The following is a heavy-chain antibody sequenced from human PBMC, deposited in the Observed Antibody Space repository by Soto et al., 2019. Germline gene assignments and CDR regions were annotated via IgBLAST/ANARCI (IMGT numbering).Heavy chain of an antibody. CDR2: VSRGSPTM. Sequence: EVQLVESGGDLVQPGGSLRLSCAASGFTFSTYSMNWVRQAPGKGLEWVAYVSRGSPTMHYAHSVKGRLTISRDNAKNPLYLQMNSLNADDTAVYYCTREPAALDYWGQGTLGTVSS. CDR1: GFTFSTYS. D-gene: IGHD6-25*01. CDR3: TREPAALDY. J-gene: IGHJ4*02. V-gene: IGHV3-48*01.